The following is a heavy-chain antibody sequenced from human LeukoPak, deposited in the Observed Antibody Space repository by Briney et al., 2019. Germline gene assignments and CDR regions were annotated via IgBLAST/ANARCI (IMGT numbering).Heavy chain of an antibody. CDR2: IYYSGYT. Sequence: SETLSLTCTVSGGSISSYYWSWIRQPPGKGLEWIGYIYYSGYTNYNPSLKSRVTISVDTSKNQFSLKLSSVTAADTAVYYCARGQQWLVLGLAFDYWGQGTLVTVSS. D-gene: IGHD6-19*01. J-gene: IGHJ4*02. CDR3: ARGQQWLVLGLAFDY. CDR1: GGSISSYY. V-gene: IGHV4-59*01.